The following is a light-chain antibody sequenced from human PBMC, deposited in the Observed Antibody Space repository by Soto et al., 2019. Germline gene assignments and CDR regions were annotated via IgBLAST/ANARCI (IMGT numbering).Light chain of an antibody. CDR3: AAWDDSLIGYV. Sequence: QSVLTQPPSTSGTPGQRVTISCSGSSCNIGSNTVSWCQQLPGTAPKPLIYNNNQRPSGVPDRFSGSKSGTSASLAISGLQSEDEADYYCAAWDDSLIGYVFXTGTKLTVL. V-gene: IGLV1-44*01. CDR2: NNN. J-gene: IGLJ1*01. CDR1: SCNIGSNT.